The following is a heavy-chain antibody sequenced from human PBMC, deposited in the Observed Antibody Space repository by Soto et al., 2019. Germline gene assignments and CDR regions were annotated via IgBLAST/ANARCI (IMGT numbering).Heavy chain of an antibody. D-gene: IGHD3-16*02. V-gene: IGHV1-18*04. CDR2: ISAYNGNT. CDR1: GYTFTSYG. CDR3: ARGIMITFGGVIVPYDDFGMDV. J-gene: IGHJ6*02. Sequence: ASVKVSCKASGYTFTSYGISWVRQAPGQGLEWMGWISAYNGNTNYAQKLQGRVTMTTDTSTSTAYMELRSLRSDDTAVYYCARGIMITFGGVIVPYDDFGMDVWGQGTTVTV.